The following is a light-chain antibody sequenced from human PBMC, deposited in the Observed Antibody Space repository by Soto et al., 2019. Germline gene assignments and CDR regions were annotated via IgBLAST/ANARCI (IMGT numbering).Light chain of an antibody. CDR1: QSVSNN. CDR2: DAS. V-gene: IGKV3-15*01. J-gene: IGKJ3*01. Sequence: EVVMTQSPATLSVSPGERATLSCRASQSVSNNLAWYQQKPGQAPRLLIYDASTRATGIPARFSGSGSGTEFSLTIRTLQSEDFAVYYCQQYNNWPSLTFGPGTKVDIK. CDR3: QQYNNWPSLT.